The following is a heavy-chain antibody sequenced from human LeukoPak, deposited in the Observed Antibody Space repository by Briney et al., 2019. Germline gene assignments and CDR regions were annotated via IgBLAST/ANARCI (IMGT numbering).Heavy chain of an antibody. J-gene: IGHJ5*02. CDR2: IDSDGSST. CDR1: GFTFSSYW. D-gene: IGHD2-15*01. CDR3: ARVGVVVAATGNLWFDP. V-gene: IGHV3-74*01. Sequence: GGSLRLSCAASGFTFSSYWMHWVRQAPGKGLVWVSRIDSDGSSTSYADSVKGRFTISRDNAKNSLYLQMNSLRAEDTAVYYCARVGVVVAATGNLWFDPWGQGTLVTVSS.